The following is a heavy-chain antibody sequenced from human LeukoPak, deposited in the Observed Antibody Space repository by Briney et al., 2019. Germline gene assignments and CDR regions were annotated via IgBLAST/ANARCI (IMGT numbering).Heavy chain of an antibody. V-gene: IGHV4-59*01. CDR2: IYYSGST. CDR3: ARGIVGANAYFDY. J-gene: IGHJ4*02. CDR1: GGSISSYY. Sequence: SETLSLTCTVSGGSISSYYWSWIRQPPGKGLEWIGYIYYSGSTNYNPSLKSRVTISVDTSKNQFSLKLSSVTAADTAVYYCARGIVGANAYFDYWGQGTLVTVPS. D-gene: IGHD1-26*01.